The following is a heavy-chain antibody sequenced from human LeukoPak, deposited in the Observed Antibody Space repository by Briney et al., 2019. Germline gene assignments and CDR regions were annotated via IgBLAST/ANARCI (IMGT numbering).Heavy chain of an antibody. CDR1: GGSISSYY. CDR3: ARDLSRPLKYGSGSYYQLFDY. J-gene: IGHJ4*02. D-gene: IGHD3-10*01. Sequence: SETLSLTCTVSGGSISSYYWSWIRQPAGKGLEWIGRIYTSGSTNYNPSLKSRVTMSVDTSKNQFSLKLSSVTAADTAVYYCARDLSRPLKYGSGSYYQLFDYWGQGTLVTVSS. CDR2: IYTSGST. V-gene: IGHV4-4*07.